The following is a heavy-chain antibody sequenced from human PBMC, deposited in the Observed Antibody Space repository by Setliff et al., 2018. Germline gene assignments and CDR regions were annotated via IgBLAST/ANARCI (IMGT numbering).Heavy chain of an antibody. V-gene: IGHV1-8*02. CDR2: MNPNSGNT. Sequence: ASVKVSCKASGYTFTSYDINWVRQATGQGLEWMGWMNPNSGNTGYAQKFQGRVTMTRNTSISTAYMELSSLRSEDTAVYYCARVRLGLPMVDYWGQGTLVTVS. D-gene: IGHD5-18*01. CDR1: GYTFTSYD. CDR3: ARVRLGLPMVDY. J-gene: IGHJ4*02.